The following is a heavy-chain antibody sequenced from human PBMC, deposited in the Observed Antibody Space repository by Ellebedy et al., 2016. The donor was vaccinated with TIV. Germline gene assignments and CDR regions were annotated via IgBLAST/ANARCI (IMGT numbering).Heavy chain of an antibody. D-gene: IGHD3-10*01. CDR2: TWSDGSKK. Sequence: GESLKISXAASGFTFSTYGMHWVRQAPGKGLEWVAVTWSDGSKKYYGDSVKGRFTISRDNSKNTLYLQMNSLRAEDTAVYYCAREAYYGSGTGAMDVWGQGTTVTVSS. V-gene: IGHV3-33*01. J-gene: IGHJ6*02. CDR3: AREAYYGSGTGAMDV. CDR1: GFTFSTYG.